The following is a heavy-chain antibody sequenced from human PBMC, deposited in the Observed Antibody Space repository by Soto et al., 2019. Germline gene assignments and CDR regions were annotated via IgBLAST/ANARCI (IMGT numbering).Heavy chain of an antibody. Sequence: SETLSLTCTVSGGSISSYYWSWIRQPPGKGLEWIGYIYYSGSTNYNPSLKSRVTISVDTSKNQFSLKLSSVTAADTAVYYCARQGNYAGGTDYWGQGTLVTVSS. CDR2: IYYSGST. CDR1: GGSISSYY. V-gene: IGHV4-59*08. D-gene: IGHD3-16*01. CDR3: ARQGNYAGGTDY. J-gene: IGHJ4*02.